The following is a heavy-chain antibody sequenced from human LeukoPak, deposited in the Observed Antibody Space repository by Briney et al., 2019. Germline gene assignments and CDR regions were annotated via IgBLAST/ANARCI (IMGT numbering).Heavy chain of an antibody. CDR3: ARTTGIAAAGDY. J-gene: IGHJ4*02. V-gene: IGHV3-21*01. CDR2: ISSSSSYI. D-gene: IGHD6-13*01. Sequence: PGGSLRLSCAASGFTFSSYSMNWVRQAPGKGLEWVSSISSSSSYIYYGDSVKGRFTISRDNAKNSLYLQMNSLRAEDTAVYYCARTTGIAAAGDYWGQGTLVTVSS. CDR1: GFTFSSYS.